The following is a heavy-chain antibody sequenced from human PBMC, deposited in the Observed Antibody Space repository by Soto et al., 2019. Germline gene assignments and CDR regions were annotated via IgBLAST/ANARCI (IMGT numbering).Heavy chain of an antibody. CDR2: MNPNTGNS. Sequence: QVQLVQSGAEVRKPGASVKVSCEASGYTFTSYDIYWVRQATGPGLEWMGWMNPNTGNSGYAQKIQGRVTMTSDTSISTAHMELSSLRSEDTAVYYCARRAETNGWNGFGADKYYFDFWGQGTLVTVSS. V-gene: IGHV1-8*01. CDR1: GYTFTSYD. J-gene: IGHJ4*02. D-gene: IGHD1-1*01. CDR3: ARRAETNGWNGFGADKYYFDF.